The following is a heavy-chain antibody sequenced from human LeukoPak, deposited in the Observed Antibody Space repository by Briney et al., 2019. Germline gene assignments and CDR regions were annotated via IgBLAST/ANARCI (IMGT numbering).Heavy chain of an antibody. CDR2: IKGIGPTT. V-gene: IGHV3-11*04. CDR3: ARAGELRYMDV. D-gene: IGHD3-16*01. CDR1: GFTFSDYY. Sequence: SLRLSCAASGFTFSDYYMSWVRQAPGKGLEWVSTIKGIGPTTYYADSLKGRFTISRDNAKNSLFLQMSSLRADDTAIYYCARAGELRYMDVWGKGTAVTVSS. J-gene: IGHJ6*03.